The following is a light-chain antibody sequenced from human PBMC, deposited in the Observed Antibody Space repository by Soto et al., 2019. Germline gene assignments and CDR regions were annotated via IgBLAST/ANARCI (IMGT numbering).Light chain of an antibody. J-gene: IGKJ1*01. CDR2: KAS. CDR1: QTISSW. Sequence: DIQMTQSPSTLSGSVGDRVTITCRARQTISSWLAWYQQKPGKAPKLLIYKASTLKSGVPSRFSGSGSGTEFTLTISSLQPDDFANSYCQHYNSYSEAFGHGTKVELK. CDR3: QHYNSYSEA. V-gene: IGKV1-5*03.